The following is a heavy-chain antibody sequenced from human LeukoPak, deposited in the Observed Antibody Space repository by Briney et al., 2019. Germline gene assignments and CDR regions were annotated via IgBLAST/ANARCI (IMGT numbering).Heavy chain of an antibody. D-gene: IGHD3/OR15-3a*01. Sequence: PSQTLSLTCTVSGGSISSGGYYWSWIRQHPGKGLEWIGYIYYSGSTYYNPSLKSRVTISVDTSKNQFSLKLSSVTAADTAVYCCARVDPRRDSYYMDVWGKGTTVTVSS. CDR1: GGSISSGGYY. V-gene: IGHV4-31*03. CDR2: IYYSGST. CDR3: ARVDPRRDSYYMDV. J-gene: IGHJ6*03.